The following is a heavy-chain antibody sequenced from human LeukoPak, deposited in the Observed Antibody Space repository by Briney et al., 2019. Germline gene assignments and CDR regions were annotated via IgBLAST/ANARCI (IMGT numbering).Heavy chain of an antibody. CDR1: GYTFTGYY. J-gene: IGHJ6*03. Sequence: ASVKVSCKASGYTFTGYYMHWVRQAPGQGLEWMGWINPNSGGTNYAQKFQGRVTMTRDTSISTAYMELSRLRSDDTAVYYCARDAVVPAYYYMDVWGKGTTVTVSS. CDR2: INPNSGGT. V-gene: IGHV1-2*02. CDR3: ARDAVVPAYYYMDV. D-gene: IGHD2-2*01.